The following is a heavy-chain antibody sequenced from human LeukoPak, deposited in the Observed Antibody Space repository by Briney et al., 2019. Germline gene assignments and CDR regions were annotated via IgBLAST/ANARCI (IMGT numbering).Heavy chain of an antibody. D-gene: IGHD1-7*01. Sequence: GGSLRLSCAASGFTFTKYAMSWVRQAPGKGLEWVSAISGSGGSTYYADSVKGRFTISRDNSKNTLYLQMKSLRAEDTAVYYCAKGYKWNSLDAFDIWGQGTMVIVSS. CDR3: AKGYKWNSLDAFDI. CDR1: GFTFTKYA. J-gene: IGHJ3*02. CDR2: ISGSGGST. V-gene: IGHV3-23*01.